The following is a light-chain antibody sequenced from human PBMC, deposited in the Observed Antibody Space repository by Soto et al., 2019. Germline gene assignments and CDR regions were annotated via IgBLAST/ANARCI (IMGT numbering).Light chain of an antibody. Sequence: QSVLTQPASVSGSPGQSITISCSETSSGIGTYNYVSWYQLHPGKVPKLIIYEVNNRPSGISPRFSGSKSGKTASLTISGLQAEDEADYYCCSFTTSSTWLFGGATKLTVL. CDR1: SSGIGTYNY. CDR3: CSFTTSSTWL. CDR2: EVN. J-gene: IGLJ3*02. V-gene: IGLV2-23*02.